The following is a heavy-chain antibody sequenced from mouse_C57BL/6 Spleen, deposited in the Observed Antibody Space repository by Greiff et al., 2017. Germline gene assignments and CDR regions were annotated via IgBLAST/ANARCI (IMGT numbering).Heavy chain of an antibody. V-gene: IGHV1-52*01. D-gene: IGHD1-1*01. CDR2: IDPSDSET. CDR3: ARFGGYYGSSYEGY. J-gene: IGHJ2*01. Sequence: QVQLKQPGAELVRPGSSVKLSCKASGYTFTSYWMHWVKQRPIQGLEWIGNIDPSDSETHYNQKFKDKATLTVDKSSSTAYMQLSSLTSEDSAVYYCARFGGYYGSSYEGYWGQGTTLTVSS. CDR1: GYTFTSYW.